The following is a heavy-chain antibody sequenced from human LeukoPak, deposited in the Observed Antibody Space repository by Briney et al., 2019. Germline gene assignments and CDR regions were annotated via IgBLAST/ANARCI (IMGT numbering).Heavy chain of an antibody. CDR2: IIPILGIA. CDR1: GGIFSSYA. D-gene: IGHD2-2*01. V-gene: IGHV1-69*04. Sequence: SVKVSCKASGGIFSSYAISWVRQAPGQGLEWMGRIIPILGIANYAQKFQGRVTITADKSTSTAYMELSSLRSEDTAVYYCARVSCSSTSCYFSVDYWGQGTLVTVSS. CDR3: ARVSCSSTSCYFSVDY. J-gene: IGHJ4*02.